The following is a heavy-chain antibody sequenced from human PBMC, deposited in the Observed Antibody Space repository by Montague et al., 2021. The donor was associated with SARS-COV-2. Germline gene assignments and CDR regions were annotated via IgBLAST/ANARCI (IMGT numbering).Heavy chain of an antibody. V-gene: IGHV2-5*02. J-gene: IGHJ4*02. CDR3: ARSYGTTVVTRAFDY. CDR2: IYWDDDR. Sequence: PALVKPTQTLTLTCTFSGFSLSTSGVGAAWIRQPPGKALEWLAIIYWDDDRRYSPSLESGLTITKDTPKNQVVLTMTNMDPVDTATYYCARSYGTTVVTRAFDYWGQGTLVTVSS. CDR1: GFSLSTSGVG. D-gene: IGHD4-23*01.